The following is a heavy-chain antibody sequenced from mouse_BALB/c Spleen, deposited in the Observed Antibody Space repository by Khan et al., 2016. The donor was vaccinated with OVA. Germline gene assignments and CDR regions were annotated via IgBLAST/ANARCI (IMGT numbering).Heavy chain of an antibody. Sequence: QVQLKESGSGLVAPSQSLSITCTISGFSLTNYGVHWVRQPPGKGLEWLVLMWSDGSTTYNSALKSRLTISKDNSKSQVFLKMNRLQTDDTAMNFWARQPYYQYNVMDYWGQGTSVTVSS. CDR2: MWSDGST. CDR3: ARQPYYQYNVMDY. D-gene: IGHD2-10*01. V-gene: IGHV2-6-1*01. CDR1: GFSLTNYG. J-gene: IGHJ4*01.